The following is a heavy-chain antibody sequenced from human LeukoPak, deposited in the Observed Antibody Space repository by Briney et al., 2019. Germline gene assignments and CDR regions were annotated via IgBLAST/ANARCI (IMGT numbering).Heavy chain of an antibody. D-gene: IGHD3-22*01. Sequence: PSETLSLTCAVYGGSFSGYYWSWIRQPPGKGLEWIGEINHSGSTNYNPSPKSRVTISVDTSKNQFSLKLSSVTAADTAVYYCARGPRNQYYYDSSGSLTGAFDIWGQGTMVTVSS. CDR3: ARGPRNQYYYDSSGSLTGAFDI. J-gene: IGHJ3*02. CDR1: GGSFSGYY. V-gene: IGHV4-34*01. CDR2: INHSGST.